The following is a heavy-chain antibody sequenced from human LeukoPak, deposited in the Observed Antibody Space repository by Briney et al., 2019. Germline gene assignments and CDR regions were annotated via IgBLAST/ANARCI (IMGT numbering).Heavy chain of an antibody. D-gene: IGHD3-10*02. V-gene: IGHV3-7*01. Sequence: GGSLRLSCAASGFTFSSYWMSWVRQAPGKGLEWVANIKKDGTEKYYVDSVKGRFTISRDNSKNTLYLQMNSLRAEDTAVYYCAELGITMIGGVWGKGTTVTISS. J-gene: IGHJ6*04. CDR3: AELGITMIGGV. CDR1: GFTFSSYW. CDR2: IKKDGTEK.